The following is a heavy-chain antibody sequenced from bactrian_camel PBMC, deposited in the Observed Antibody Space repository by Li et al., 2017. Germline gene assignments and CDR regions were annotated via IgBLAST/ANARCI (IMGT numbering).Heavy chain of an antibody. Sequence: DVQLVESGGVSVPPGGSMTLSCAASADAIRSDCMGYFRQAPGKEREGVAFIYTGDGTSYYADSVKGRFAIRHDNAKNTMSLQMNGLNPEDTAMYYCATFSAPLSITRCPLTPDDYVAWGQGTQVTVS. D-gene: IGHD3*01. CDR3: ATFSAPLSITRCPLTPDDYVA. J-gene: IGHJ4*01. CDR2: IYTGDGTS. CDR1: ADAIRSDC. V-gene: IGHV3S40*01.